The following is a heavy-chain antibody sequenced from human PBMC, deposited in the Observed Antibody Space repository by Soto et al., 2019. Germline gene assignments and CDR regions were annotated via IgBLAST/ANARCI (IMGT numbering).Heavy chain of an antibody. J-gene: IGHJ6*03. D-gene: IGHD6-6*01. CDR3: ARAPAEYGSSSDYYYYYYMDV. CDR1: GGSISSGGYY. CDR2: IYYSGST. Sequence: QVQLQESGPGLVKPSQTLSLTCTVSGGSISSGGYYWSWIRQHPGKGLEWIGYIYYSGSTYYNPSLKSRVTISVDTSKNQFSLKLSSVTAADTAVYYCARAPAEYGSSSDYYYYYYMDVWGKGTTVTVSS. V-gene: IGHV4-31*03.